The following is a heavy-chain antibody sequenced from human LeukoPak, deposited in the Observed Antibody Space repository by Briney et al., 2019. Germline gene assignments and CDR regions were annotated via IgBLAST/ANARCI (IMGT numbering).Heavy chain of an antibody. CDR3: ARDPYDFWSGYYPYYFDY. Sequence: PGRSLRLSCAASGFTFSSYGMHWGRQAPGKGLEWVAVIWYDGSNEYYADSVKGRFTISRDNSKNTLYLQMNSLRAEDTAVYYCARDPYDFWSGYYPYYFDYWGQGTLVTVSS. CDR2: IWYDGSNE. J-gene: IGHJ4*02. CDR1: GFTFSSYG. V-gene: IGHV3-33*01. D-gene: IGHD3-3*01.